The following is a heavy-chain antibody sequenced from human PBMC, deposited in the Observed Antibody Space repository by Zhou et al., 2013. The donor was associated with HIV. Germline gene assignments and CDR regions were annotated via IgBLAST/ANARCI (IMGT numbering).Heavy chain of an antibody. J-gene: IGHJ2*01. V-gene: IGHV1-69*05. D-gene: IGHD5-18*01. Sequence: QVQLVQSGAEVKKPGSSVKVSCKASGGTFSSYAISWVRQAPGQGLEWMGGIIPIFGTANYAQKFQGRVTITTDESTSTAYMELSSLRSEDTAVYYCAREESPRRYSYGSDWYFDLWGRGTLVTVSS. CDR2: IIPIFGTA. CDR3: AREESPRRYSYGSDWYFDL. CDR1: GGTFSSYA.